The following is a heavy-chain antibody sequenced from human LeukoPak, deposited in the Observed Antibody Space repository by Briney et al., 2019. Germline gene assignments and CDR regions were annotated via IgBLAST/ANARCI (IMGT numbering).Heavy chain of an antibody. V-gene: IGHV4-31*03. CDR3: ARKDYSNYVRWFDP. CDR2: IYYSGST. CDR1: GGSISGGGYY. Sequence: SETLSLTCTVSGGSISGGGYYWSWIRQHPRKGLEWVGYIYYSGSTYYNPSLKSRITISVDTSKNQFSLKLSSVTAADTAVYYCARKDYSNYVRWFDPWGQGTLVAVSS. J-gene: IGHJ5*02. D-gene: IGHD4-11*01.